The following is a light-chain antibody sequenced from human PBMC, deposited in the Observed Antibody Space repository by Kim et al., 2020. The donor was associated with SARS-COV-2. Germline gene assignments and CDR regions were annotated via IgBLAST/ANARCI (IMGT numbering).Light chain of an antibody. J-gene: IGKJ1*01. CDR3: QQYGTSRT. CDR2: GAS. V-gene: IGKV3-20*01. Sequence: WSPGERATLSCRASQTVSSRYLAWYQQKHGQAPRLLIYGASSRATGIPDRFSGSGSETDFTLTISRLEPEDFAVYYCQQYGTSRTFGQGTKVDIK. CDR1: QTVSSRY.